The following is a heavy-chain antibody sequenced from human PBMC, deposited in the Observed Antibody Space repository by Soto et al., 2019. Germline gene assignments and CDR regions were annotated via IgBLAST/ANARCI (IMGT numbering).Heavy chain of an antibody. D-gene: IGHD6-19*01. J-gene: IGHJ4*02. CDR3: ARGPFLGYSSGGYYFDS. CDR2: INNDVSST. CDR1: RFTFSAYS. Sequence: GGSLRLSCAASRFTFSAYSMHWVRQAPGKGLVWVSHINNDVSSTTYADTGKGRFIISRDNARNTLYLQMNRLRADDTAVYYCARGPFLGYSSGGYYFDSWGQGTLVTVSS. V-gene: IGHV3-74*01.